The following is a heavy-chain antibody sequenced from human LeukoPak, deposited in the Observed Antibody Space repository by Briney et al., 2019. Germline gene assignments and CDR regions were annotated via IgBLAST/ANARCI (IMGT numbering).Heavy chain of an antibody. CDR3: ARHPTYYDFWSGTPWFDP. J-gene: IGHJ5*02. CDR1: GDSISSGSSYY. Sequence: PSETLSLTCTVSGDSISSGSSYYWAWIRQPPGKGLEWIGYIYYSGSTNYNPSLKSRVTISVDTSKNQFSLKLSSVTAADTAVYYCARHPTYYDFWSGTPWFDPWGQGTLVTVSS. D-gene: IGHD3-3*01. V-gene: IGHV4-61*05. CDR2: IYYSGST.